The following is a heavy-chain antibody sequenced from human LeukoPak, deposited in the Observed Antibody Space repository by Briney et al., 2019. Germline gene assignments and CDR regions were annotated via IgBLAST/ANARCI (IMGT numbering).Heavy chain of an antibody. V-gene: IGHV5-51*01. CDR1: GYSFTSYW. J-gene: IGHJ6*03. CDR3: YSSTTGPGRRYYYYMDV. Sequence: GESLKISCKGSGYSFTSYWIGWVRQMPGKGLEWMGIIYPGDSDTRYSPSFQGQVTISADKSISTAYLQWSSLKASDTAMYYCYSSTTGPGRRYYYYMDVWGKGTTVTVSS. D-gene: IGHD1-1*01. CDR2: IYPGDSDT.